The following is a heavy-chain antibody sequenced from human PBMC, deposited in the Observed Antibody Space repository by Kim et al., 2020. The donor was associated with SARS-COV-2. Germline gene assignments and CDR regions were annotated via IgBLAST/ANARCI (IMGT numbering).Heavy chain of an antibody. J-gene: IGHJ6*02. Sequence: SETLSLTCAVYGGSFSGYYWSWIRQPPGKGLEWIGEINHSGSTNYNPSLKSRVTISVDTSKNQFSLKLSSVTAADTAVYYCARGSSWYSRYGMDVWGQGTTVTVSS. CDR2: INHSGST. CDR1: GGSFSGYY. CDR3: ARGSSWYSRYGMDV. V-gene: IGHV4-34*01. D-gene: IGHD6-13*01.